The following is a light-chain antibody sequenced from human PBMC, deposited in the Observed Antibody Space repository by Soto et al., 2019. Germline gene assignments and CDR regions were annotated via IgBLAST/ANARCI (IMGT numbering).Light chain of an antibody. CDR3: QQYNNWPTWT. V-gene: IGKV3-15*01. Sequence: EIVRTPSPATLSVSPGERSTLSFSSSQSVSSCLAWYQQKPGQAPRLLIYGASTRATGIPARFSGSGSGTEFTLTISSLQSEDFAVYYCQQYNNWPTWTFGQGTKVDIK. CDR1: QSVSSC. CDR2: GAS. J-gene: IGKJ1*01.